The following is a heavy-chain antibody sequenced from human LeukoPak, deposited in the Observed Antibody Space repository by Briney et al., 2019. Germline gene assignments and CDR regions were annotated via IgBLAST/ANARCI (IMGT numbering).Heavy chain of an antibody. CDR1: GGSISSYY. V-gene: IGHV4-59*01. CDR2: IYYSGST. Sequence: PSETLSLTCTVSGGSISSYYWSWIRQPPGKGLEWIGYIYYSGSTNYNPSLKSRVTISVDTSKNQFSLKLSSVTAADTAVYYCARGRSSGWLFDHWGQGTLVTVSS. D-gene: IGHD6-19*01. J-gene: IGHJ4*02. CDR3: ARGRSSGWLFDH.